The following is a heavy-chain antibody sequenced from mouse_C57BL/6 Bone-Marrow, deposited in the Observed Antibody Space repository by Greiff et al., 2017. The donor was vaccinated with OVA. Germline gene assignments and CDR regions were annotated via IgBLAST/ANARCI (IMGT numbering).Heavy chain of an antibody. J-gene: IGHJ1*03. CDR2: IHPNSGST. CDR3: ARGDSNYAYWYFDV. D-gene: IGHD2-5*01. V-gene: IGHV1-64*01. Sequence: QVHVKQSGAELVKPGASVKLSCKASGYTFTSYWMHWVKQRPGQGLEWIGMIHPNSGSTNYNEKFKSKATLTVDKSSSTAYMQLSSLTSEDSAVYYCARGDSNYAYWYFDVWGTGTTVTVSS. CDR1: GYTFTSYW.